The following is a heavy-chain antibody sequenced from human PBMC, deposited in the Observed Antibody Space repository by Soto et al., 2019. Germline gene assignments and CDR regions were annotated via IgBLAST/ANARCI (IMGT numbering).Heavy chain of an antibody. CDR3: ARVWQQLENWFDP. CDR2: ISAYNGNT. D-gene: IGHD6-13*01. V-gene: IGHV1-18*01. CDR1: GYTFASYG. J-gene: IGHJ5*02. Sequence: ASVELSCKASGYTFASYGSSWVRQAPGQGLEWMGWISAYNGNTNYAQKLQGRVTMTTDTSTSTAYMELRSLRSDDTAVYYCARVWQQLENWFDPWGQGTLVTLSS.